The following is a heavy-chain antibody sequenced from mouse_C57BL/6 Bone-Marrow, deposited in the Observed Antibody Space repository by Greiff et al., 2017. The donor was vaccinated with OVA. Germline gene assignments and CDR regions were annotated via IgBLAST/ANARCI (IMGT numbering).Heavy chain of an antibody. CDR1: GFTFSDYG. Sequence: EVKLVESGGGLVKPGGSLTLSCAASGFTFSDYGMHWVRQAPEEGLEWVAYISSGSSTIYYADTVKGRFTISRDNAKNTLSLQMTSLRSEDTAMYYCATGGYSNYNYAMDYWGQGTSVTVSS. CDR3: ATGGYSNYNYAMDY. CDR2: ISSGSSTI. J-gene: IGHJ4*01. V-gene: IGHV5-17*01. D-gene: IGHD2-5*01.